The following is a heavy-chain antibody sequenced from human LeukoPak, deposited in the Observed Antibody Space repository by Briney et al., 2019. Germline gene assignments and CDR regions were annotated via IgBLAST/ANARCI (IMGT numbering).Heavy chain of an antibody. D-gene: IGHD1-1*01. CDR3: ARSTTGLDY. CDR1: GFTFSNYW. J-gene: IGHJ4*02. V-gene: IGHV3-7*01. Sequence: GSLRLSCAASGFTFSNYWMSWVRQAPGKGLEWVANIRQDGSEKYYVDSMRGRFTISRDNAKNSLYLQMSSLRAEDTAVYYCARSTTGLDYWGQGTLVTVSS. CDR2: IRQDGSEK.